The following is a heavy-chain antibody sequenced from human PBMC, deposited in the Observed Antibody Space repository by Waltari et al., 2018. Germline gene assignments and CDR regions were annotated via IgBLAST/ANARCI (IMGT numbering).Heavy chain of an antibody. CDR1: GFTFSSYA. V-gene: IGHV3-23*01. CDR3: AKDAPRGGYCSSTSCYFAFDI. Sequence: EVQLLESGGGLVQPGGSLRLSCAASGFTFSSYAMSWVRQAPGKGLEWVSGISGSGGNTYYADSGKGRFTISRDNSKNTLYLQMNSLRAEDTAVYYCAKDAPRGGYCSSTSCYFAFDIWGQGTMVTVSS. D-gene: IGHD2-2*01. J-gene: IGHJ3*02. CDR2: ISGSGGNT.